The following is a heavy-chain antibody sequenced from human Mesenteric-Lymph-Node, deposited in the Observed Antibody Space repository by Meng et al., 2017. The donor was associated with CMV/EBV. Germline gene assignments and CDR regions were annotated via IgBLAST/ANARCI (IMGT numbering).Heavy chain of an antibody. J-gene: IGHJ4*02. CDR1: GFTFNSYA. CDR3: ARGDDANDYYFAYFDF. D-gene: IGHD3-22*01. CDR2: ISRSSYI. Sequence: GGSLRLSCAASGFTFNSYAMNWVRQAPGKGLEWVSSISRSSYIFYADSVKGRFTISRDNSLRTLYLQMNTLSAEDTAVYYCARGDDANDYYFAYFDFWGQGNLVTVSS. V-gene: IGHV3-21*01.